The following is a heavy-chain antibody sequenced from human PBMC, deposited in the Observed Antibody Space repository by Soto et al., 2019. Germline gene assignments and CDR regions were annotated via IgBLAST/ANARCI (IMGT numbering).Heavy chain of an antibody. CDR1: GGSISSDY. Sequence: PSETLSLTCTVSGGSISSDYWSWIRQSPGKGLEWIGYIYHSGNTNYNPSLKSRVTISIDASRTQVFLKLSSVTAEDTAIYYCTKRLGGSYRPLDCWGQGTLVTVSS. CDR3: TKRLGGSYRPLDC. CDR2: IYHSGNT. D-gene: IGHD1-26*01. V-gene: IGHV4-59*12. J-gene: IGHJ4*02.